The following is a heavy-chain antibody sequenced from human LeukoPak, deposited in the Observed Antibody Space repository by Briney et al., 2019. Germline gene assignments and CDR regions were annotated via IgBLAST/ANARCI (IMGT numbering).Heavy chain of an antibody. J-gene: IGHJ4*02. CDR2: INPNSGGT. D-gene: IGHD3-3*02. CDR3: ASGPQGSIRFPFDY. Sequence: ASVKVSCKASGGTFSRYAISWVREAPGQGLEWMGWINPNSGGTNYAQKFQGRVTMTRDTSISTAYMELSRLRSDDTAVYYCASGPQGSIRFPFDYWGQGTLVTVTS. CDR1: GGTFSRYA. V-gene: IGHV1-2*02.